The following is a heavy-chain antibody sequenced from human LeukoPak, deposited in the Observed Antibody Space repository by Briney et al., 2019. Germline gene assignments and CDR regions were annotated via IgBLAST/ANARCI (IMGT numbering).Heavy chain of an antibody. CDR2: IYHSGST. CDR3: ARQYWDDSKLDY. CDR1: GYSISSGYY. Sequence: SETLSLTCAVSGYSISSGYYWDWIRQPPGKGLEWIGNIYHSGSTYYNPALKSRVTISVDTSKNQFSLKLSSVTAADTAVYYCARQYWDDSKLDYWSQGTLVTVSS. V-gene: IGHV4-38-2*01. J-gene: IGHJ4*02. D-gene: IGHD3-22*01.